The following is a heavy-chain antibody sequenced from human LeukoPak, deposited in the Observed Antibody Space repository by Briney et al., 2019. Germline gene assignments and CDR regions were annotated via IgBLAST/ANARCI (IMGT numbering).Heavy chain of an antibody. CDR3: AAGFSNRGYIY. Sequence: TPVKVSCTASGLTYTPSAMQWGRQTRRQGREWIGWTVVGSGDTNYAQSLKERLTITRNMSTSTAYMELSRLRSEDTDMYYCAAGFSNRGYIYWGQGTLVTVSS. CDR2: TVVGSGDT. D-gene: IGHD6-13*01. CDR1: GLTYTPSA. J-gene: IGHJ4*02. V-gene: IGHV1-58*02.